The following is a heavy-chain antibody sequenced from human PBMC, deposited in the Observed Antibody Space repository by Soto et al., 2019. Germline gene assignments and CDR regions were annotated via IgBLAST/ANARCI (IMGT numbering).Heavy chain of an antibody. CDR2: ISSSGSTI. CDR3: ARDNIVLRFLEWLKEGMDV. D-gene: IGHD3-3*01. V-gene: IGHV3-11*01. CDR1: GFTFSDYY. J-gene: IGHJ6*02. Sequence: GGSLRLSCAASGFTFSDYYMSWVRQAPGKGLEWVSYISSSGSTIYYADSVKGRFTISRDNAKNSLYLQMNSLRAEDTAVYYCARDNIVLRFLEWLKEGMDVWGQGTTVTVSS.